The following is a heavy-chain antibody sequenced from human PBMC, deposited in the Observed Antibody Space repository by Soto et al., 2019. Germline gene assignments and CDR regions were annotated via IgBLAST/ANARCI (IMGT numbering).Heavy chain of an antibody. CDR3: TTNSVDTAMGVYLWVWWTPGAFDI. CDR2: IKSKTDGGTT. J-gene: IGHJ3*02. CDR1: GFTFSNAW. Sequence: XGSLGLSCAASGFTFSNAWMSWVRQAPGKGLEWVGRIKSKTDGGTTDYAAPVKGRFTISRDDSKNTLYLQMNSLKTEDTAVYYCTTNSVDTAMGVYLWVWWTPGAFDIWGQGTMVTVSS. V-gene: IGHV3-15*01. D-gene: IGHD5-18*01.